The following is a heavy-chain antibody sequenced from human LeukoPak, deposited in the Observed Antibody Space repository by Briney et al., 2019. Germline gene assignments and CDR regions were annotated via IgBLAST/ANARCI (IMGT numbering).Heavy chain of an antibody. D-gene: IGHD5-18*01. Sequence: PGGSLRLSCAASGFTFSSYEMNWVRQAPGKGLEWVSYISSSGSRIYFADSVKGRFTISRDNAKNSLYLQMNSLRAKDTAVYYCARGREGYSYVYECWGQGTLVTVSS. V-gene: IGHV3-48*03. CDR3: ARGREGYSYVYEC. CDR1: GFTFSSYE. J-gene: IGHJ4*02. CDR2: ISSSGSRI.